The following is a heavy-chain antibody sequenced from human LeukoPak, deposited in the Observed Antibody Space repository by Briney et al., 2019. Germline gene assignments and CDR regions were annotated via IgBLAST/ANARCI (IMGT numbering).Heavy chain of an antibody. Sequence: GRSLRLSCAASGFTFDDYAMHWVRQAPGKGLEWVSGISWNSGSRGYADSVKGRFTISRDNAKNSLYLQMNSLRAEDTAVYYCARQRESSSSWYGGLAYWGQGTLVTVSS. CDR3: ARQRESSSSWYGGLAY. CDR1: GFTFDDYA. J-gene: IGHJ4*02. V-gene: IGHV3-9*01. CDR2: ISWNSGSR. D-gene: IGHD6-13*01.